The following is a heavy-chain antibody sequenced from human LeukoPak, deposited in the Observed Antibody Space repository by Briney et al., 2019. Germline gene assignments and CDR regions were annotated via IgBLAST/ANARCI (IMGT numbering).Heavy chain of an antibody. J-gene: IGHJ4*02. CDR2: INAGNGDT. CDR3: AGFECGDSCYPGGY. V-gene: IGHV1-3*01. CDR1: GYTFTNQV. D-gene: IGHD2-15*01. Sequence: ASVNVSCQASGYTFTNQVVHWVRQPPGRRPEWMGWINAGNGDTKYSQNFQDRLIITRDTPAHTAYVERSSLTSEDTAVYYCAGFECGDSCYPGGYWGQGTLVTVSS.